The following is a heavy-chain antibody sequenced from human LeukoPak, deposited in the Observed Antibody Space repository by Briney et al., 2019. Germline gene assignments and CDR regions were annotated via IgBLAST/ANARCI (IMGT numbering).Heavy chain of an antibody. CDR1: GFSISSGYY. V-gene: IGHV4-38-2*01. D-gene: IGHD2-2*01. CDR2: IYHDGNT. CDR3: ARLTASRRAFDM. J-gene: IGHJ3*02. Sequence: SETLSLTCAVSGFSISSGYYWGWIRQPPGKGLEWIGNIYHDGNTYYNPSLKGRLTVSVDKSQNQFSLTLSSVAAADTAVYFCARLTASRRAFDMWGQGTKVTVSS.